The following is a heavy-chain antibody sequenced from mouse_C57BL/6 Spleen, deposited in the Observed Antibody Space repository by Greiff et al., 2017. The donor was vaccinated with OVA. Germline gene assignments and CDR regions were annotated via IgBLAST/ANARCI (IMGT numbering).Heavy chain of an antibody. V-gene: IGHV1-81*01. D-gene: IGHD1-1*01. J-gene: IGHJ2*01. CDR2: IYPRSGNT. CDR3: AREPPPITTVVVPGDY. Sequence: QVQLQQSGAELARPGASVKLSCKASGYTFTSYGISWVKQRTGQGLEWIGEIYPRSGNTYYNEKFKGKATLTADKSSSTAYMELRSLTSEDSAVYFCAREPPPITTVVVPGDYWGQGTTLTVSS. CDR1: GYTFTSYG.